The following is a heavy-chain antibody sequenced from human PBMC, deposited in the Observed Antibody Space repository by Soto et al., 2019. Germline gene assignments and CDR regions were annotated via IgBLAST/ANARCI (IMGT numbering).Heavy chain of an antibody. CDR1: GFTFSSYA. CDR3: AISQDRGGRTTFIY. V-gene: IGHV3-9*01. J-gene: IGHJ4*02. D-gene: IGHD3-16*01. CDR2: INWKSDI. Sequence: GGSLRLSCAASGFTFSSYAMSWVRQAPEKGLEWVSGINWKSDIGYADSVKGRFTISRDNAENSLYLQMNSLRAEDTALYYCAISQDRGGRTTFIYWGQGTQVTVSS.